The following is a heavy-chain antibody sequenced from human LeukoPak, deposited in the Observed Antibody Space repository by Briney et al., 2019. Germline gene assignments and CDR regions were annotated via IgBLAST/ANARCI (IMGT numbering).Heavy chain of an antibody. Sequence: ASVKVSCKASGYTFSGYYMHWVRQAPGQGLEWMGWINPNSGGTNYAQKLQGRVTMTRDTSISTAYMELSRLRSDDTAVYYCARSGSSGWIDAFDIWGQGTMVTVSS. J-gene: IGHJ3*02. V-gene: IGHV1-2*02. D-gene: IGHD6-19*01. CDR3: ARSGSSGWIDAFDI. CDR1: GYTFSGYY. CDR2: INPNSGGT.